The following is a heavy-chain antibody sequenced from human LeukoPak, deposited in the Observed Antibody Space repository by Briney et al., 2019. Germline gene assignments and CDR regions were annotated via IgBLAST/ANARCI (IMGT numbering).Heavy chain of an antibody. V-gene: IGHV3-48*01. CDR2: ISSSSSTI. Sequence: PGGSLRLSCAASGFTFSSYSMNWVRQAPGKGLEWVSYISSSSSTIYYADSVKGRFTISRDNAKNSLYLQMNSLRAEDTAVYYCARALGDFWSGAYYYGMDVWGQGTTVTVSS. J-gene: IGHJ6*02. CDR1: GFTFSSYS. CDR3: ARALGDFWSGAYYYGMDV. D-gene: IGHD3-3*01.